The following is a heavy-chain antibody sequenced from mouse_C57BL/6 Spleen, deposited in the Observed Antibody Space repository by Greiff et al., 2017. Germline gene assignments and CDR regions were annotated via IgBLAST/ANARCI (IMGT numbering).Heavy chain of an antibody. Sequence: EVHLVESGGGLVKPGGSLKLSCAASGFTFSSYAMSWVRQTPEKRLEWVATISDGGSYTYYPDNVKGRFTISRDNAKNNLYLQMSHLKSEDTAMYYCARDRGNYRYFDYLGQGTTLTVSS. J-gene: IGHJ2*01. V-gene: IGHV5-4*01. CDR1: GFTFSSYA. D-gene: IGHD2-1*01. CDR3: ARDRGNYRYFDY. CDR2: ISDGGSYT.